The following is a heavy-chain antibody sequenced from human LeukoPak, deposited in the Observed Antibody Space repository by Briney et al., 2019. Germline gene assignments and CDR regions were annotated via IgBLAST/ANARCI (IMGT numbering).Heavy chain of an antibody. Sequence: GGSLRLSCAASGFTFSSYSMNWVRQAPGKGLEWVGRIKSKTDGGTTDYAAPVKGRFTISRDDSKNTLYLQMNSLKTEDTAVYYCTTRVLVPYSSSSRAPYYFDYWGQGTLVTVSS. CDR2: IKSKTDGGTT. V-gene: IGHV3-15*01. J-gene: IGHJ4*02. D-gene: IGHD6-6*01. CDR3: TTRVLVPYSSSSRAPYYFDY. CDR1: GFTFSSYS.